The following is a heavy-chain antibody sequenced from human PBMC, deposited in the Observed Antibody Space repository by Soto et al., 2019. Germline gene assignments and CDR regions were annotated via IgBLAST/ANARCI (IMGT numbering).Heavy chain of an antibody. Sequence: QVQLQESGPGLVKPSQTLSLTCTVSGGSISSGDYYWSWIRQPPGKGLEWIGYIYYSGSTYYNPSLKSRVTISVDPSKNQLSLKLRSVTAADTAVYYCAGLMTTVNKKVFDYWGQGTLVTVSS. CDR1: GGSISSGDYY. D-gene: IGHD4-17*01. V-gene: IGHV4-30-4*01. J-gene: IGHJ4*02. CDR2: IYYSGST. CDR3: AGLMTTVNKKVFDY.